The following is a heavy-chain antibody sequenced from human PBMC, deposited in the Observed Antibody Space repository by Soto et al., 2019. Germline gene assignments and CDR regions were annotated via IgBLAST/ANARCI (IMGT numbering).Heavy chain of an antibody. J-gene: IGHJ4*02. V-gene: IGHV1-69*13. CDR3: ARYPIPSDYYDSSGYPLDY. CDR1: GGTFSSYA. CDR2: IIPIFGTA. D-gene: IGHD3-22*01. Sequence: ASVKVSCKASGGTFSSYAISWVRQAPGQGLEWMGGIIPIFGTANYAQKFQGRVTITADESTSTAYMELSSLRSEDTAVYYCARYPIPSDYYDSSGYPLDYWGQGTLVTVSS.